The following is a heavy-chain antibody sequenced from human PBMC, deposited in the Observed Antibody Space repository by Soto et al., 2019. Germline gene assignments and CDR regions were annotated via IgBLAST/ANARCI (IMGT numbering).Heavy chain of an antibody. CDR1: GFTFSTYA. CDR3: VRERGLSSFYGMDV. CDR2: ISGGRSGT. J-gene: IGHJ6*02. V-gene: IGHV3-23*01. Sequence: LRLSCAASGFTFSTYAMSWVRQAPGKGLEWVSAISGGRSGTYYADSVRGRFTLSRDNSKNTLYLQMNSLRAEDTAVYYCVRERGLSSFYGMDVWGQGTTVTVSS. D-gene: IGHD3-10*01.